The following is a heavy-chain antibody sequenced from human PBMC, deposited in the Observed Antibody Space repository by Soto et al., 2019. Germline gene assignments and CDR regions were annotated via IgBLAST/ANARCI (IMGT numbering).Heavy chain of an antibody. CDR3: ARDRKDSYGPYYYYYYMDV. Sequence: SETLSLTCAVYGGSFSGYYWSWIRQPPGKGLEWIGEINHSGSTNYNPSLKSRVTISVDTSKNQFSLKLSSVTAADTAVYYCARDRKDSYGPYYYYYYMDVWGKGTTVTVSS. J-gene: IGHJ6*03. CDR2: INHSGST. D-gene: IGHD5-18*01. V-gene: IGHV4-34*01. CDR1: GGSFSGYY.